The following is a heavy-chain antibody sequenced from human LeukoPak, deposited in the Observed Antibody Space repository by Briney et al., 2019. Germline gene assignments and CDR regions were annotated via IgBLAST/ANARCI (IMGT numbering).Heavy chain of an antibody. J-gene: IGHJ4*02. CDR1: GFTFSSYS. Sequence: PGGSLRISCAASGFTFSSYSRNWVRQAPGKGLEWVSSISSSSSYIYYADSVKGRFTISRDNAKNSLYLQMNGLRAEDTAVYYCARVGYDFWSGYYTGMYYWGQGTLVTVSS. V-gene: IGHV3-21*01. CDR3: ARVGYDFWSGYYTGMYY. D-gene: IGHD3-3*01. CDR2: ISSSSSYI.